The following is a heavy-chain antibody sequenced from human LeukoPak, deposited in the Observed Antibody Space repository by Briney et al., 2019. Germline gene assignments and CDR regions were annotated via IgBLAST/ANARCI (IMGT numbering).Heavy chain of an antibody. Sequence: ASVKVSCKASGYTFTGYYMHWVRQAPGHGLEWMGWINPNSGGTNYAQKFQGRVTMTRDTSISTAYMELSRLRSDDTAVYYCARDRLRVGATWHYYYGMDVWGQGTTVTVSS. V-gene: IGHV1-2*02. D-gene: IGHD1-26*01. CDR2: INPNSGGT. J-gene: IGHJ6*02. CDR3: ARDRLRVGATWHYYYGMDV. CDR1: GYTFTGYY.